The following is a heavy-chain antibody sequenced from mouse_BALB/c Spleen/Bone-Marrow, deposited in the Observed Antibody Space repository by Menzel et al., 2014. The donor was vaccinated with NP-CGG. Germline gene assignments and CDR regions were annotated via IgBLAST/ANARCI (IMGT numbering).Heavy chain of an antibody. CDR2: IRNKANGYTP. CDR1: GFTFTDYY. CDR3: ARDDYRYAGWYFDV. V-gene: IGHV7-3*02. D-gene: IGHD2-14*01. J-gene: IGHJ1*01. Sequence: DVKLVESGGGLVQPGGSLRLSCATSGFTFTDYYMSWVSQPPGKALEWLGFIRNKANGYTPEYSASVKGRFTISRDNSQSPLYLQMNTLRAEDSAVYYCARDDYRYAGWYFDVWGAGTTVTVSS.